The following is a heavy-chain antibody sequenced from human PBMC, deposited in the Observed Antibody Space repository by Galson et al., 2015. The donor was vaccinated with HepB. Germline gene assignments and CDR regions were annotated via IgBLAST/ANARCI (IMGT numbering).Heavy chain of an antibody. CDR3: TRVEASYSGYDWIGNFDY. V-gene: IGHV3-49*04. J-gene: IGHJ4*02. D-gene: IGHD5-12*01. Sequence: SLRLSCAASGFTFGDYAMSWVRQAPGKGLEWVGFIRSKAYGGTTEYAASVKGRFTISRDDSKSIAYLQMNSLKTEDTAVYYCTRVEASYSGYDWIGNFDYWGQGTLVTVSS. CDR2: IRSKAYGGTT. CDR1: GFTFGDYA.